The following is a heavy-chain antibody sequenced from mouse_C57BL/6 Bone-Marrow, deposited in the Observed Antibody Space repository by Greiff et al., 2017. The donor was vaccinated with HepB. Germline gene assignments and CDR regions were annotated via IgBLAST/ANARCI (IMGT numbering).Heavy chain of an antibody. Sequence: QVQLKQPGAELVMPGASVKLSCKASGYTFTSYWMHWVKQRPGQGLEWIGEIDPSDSYTNYNQKFKGKSTLTVDKSSSTAYMQLSSLTSEDSAVYYCARQPHYYAMDYWGQGTSVTVSS. V-gene: IGHV1-69*01. J-gene: IGHJ4*01. CDR1: GYTFTSYW. CDR2: IDPSDSYT. CDR3: ARQPHYYAMDY.